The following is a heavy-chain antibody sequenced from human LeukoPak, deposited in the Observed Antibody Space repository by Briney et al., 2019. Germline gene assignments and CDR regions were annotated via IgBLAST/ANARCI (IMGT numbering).Heavy chain of an antibody. CDR1: GFAFGSYA. CDR3: SKQVDFDPADALDV. J-gene: IGHJ3*01. CDR2: ISGSDDST. D-gene: IGHD3-9*01. V-gene: IGHV3-23*01. Sequence: GGSLRLSCAASGFAFGSYAMGWVRQAPGKGLERVSAISGSDDSTYYADSVKGRFTTSRDKSKNTLYLQMNSLRAEDTAVYYCSKQVDFDPADALDVWGQGTMVTVSS.